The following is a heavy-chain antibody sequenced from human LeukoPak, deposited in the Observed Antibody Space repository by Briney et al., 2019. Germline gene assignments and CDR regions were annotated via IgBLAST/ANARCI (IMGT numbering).Heavy chain of an antibody. CDR2: INPNSGGT. D-gene: IGHD3-22*01. J-gene: IGHJ4*02. V-gene: IGHV1-2*02. CDR1: GYTFTGYY. Sequence: ASVKVSCKASGYTFTGYYMHWVRQAPGQGLEWMGWINPNSGGTNYAQKFQGRVTMTRDTSISTAYMELSRLRSDDTAVYYCARAKYYYDSSGYPFDYWGQGTLVTVSS. CDR3: ARAKYYYDSSGYPFDY.